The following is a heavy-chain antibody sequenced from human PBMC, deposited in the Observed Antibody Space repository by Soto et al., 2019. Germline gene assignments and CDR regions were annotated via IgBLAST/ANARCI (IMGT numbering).Heavy chain of an antibody. CDR1: GGSISSYY. CDR2: IYYSGSP. Sequence: QVQLQESGPGLVKPSETLSLTCTVSGGSISSYYWSWIRQPPGKGLEWIGYIYYSGSPHYTPSLRTRVTISVDTSKNHFSLKLSSVTATDTAVYYCARGYYDFLSGFPMLDYWGKVTLVAVSS. CDR3: ARGYYDFLSGFPMLDY. J-gene: IGHJ4*02. D-gene: IGHD3-3*01. V-gene: IGHV4-59*01.